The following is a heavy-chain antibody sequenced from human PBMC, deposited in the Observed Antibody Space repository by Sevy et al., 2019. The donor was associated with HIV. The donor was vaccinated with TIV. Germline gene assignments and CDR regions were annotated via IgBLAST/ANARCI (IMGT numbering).Heavy chain of an antibody. CDR3: AGENAWGRGYS. CDR2: IYYNGHI. V-gene: IGHV4-59*08. J-gene: IGHJ4*02. Sequence: SETLSLTCTVSGGSITSLYWNWIRQPPGKGLEWIANIYYNGHINYNPSLKSRVTLSLETAKNQFSLRLSSVTAADTAMYYCAGENAWGRGYSWGQGTLVTVSS. CDR1: GGSITSLY. D-gene: IGHD1-26*01.